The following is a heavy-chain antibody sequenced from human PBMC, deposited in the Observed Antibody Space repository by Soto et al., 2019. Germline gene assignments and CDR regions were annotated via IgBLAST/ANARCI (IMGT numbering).Heavy chain of an antibody. CDR1: GYTFSSYY. CDR2: INPTGVRT. CDR3: VRSYDDSNGFSLYQFDY. J-gene: IGHJ4*02. D-gene: IGHD3-22*01. Sequence: ASVKVSCKSSGYTFSSYYIHWVRQAPGQGLEWMGIINPTGVRTTYAQKFRGRVTMTRDTSTSTVYIDMSSLRSEDTAVYYCVRSYDDSNGFSLYQFDYWGQGTRVTRLL. V-gene: IGHV1-46*01.